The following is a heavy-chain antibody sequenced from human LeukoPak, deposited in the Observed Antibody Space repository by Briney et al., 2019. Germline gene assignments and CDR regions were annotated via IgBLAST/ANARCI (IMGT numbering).Heavy chain of an antibody. CDR3: ARDPYDKGGYAAFDI. D-gene: IGHD3-22*01. CDR1: GFTFTDYC. Sequence: GGSLRLSCEASGFTFTDYCMTWVRQTPGAGLEWVANIKQDGGQKNYVDSVKGRFTVSRDNARNSVFLQMDSLRAEDTAVYYCARDPYDKGGYAAFDIWGQGTMVTVSS. V-gene: IGHV3-7*01. CDR2: IKQDGGQK. J-gene: IGHJ3*02.